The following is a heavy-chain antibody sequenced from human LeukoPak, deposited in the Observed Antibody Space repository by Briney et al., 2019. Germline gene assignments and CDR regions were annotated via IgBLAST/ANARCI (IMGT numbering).Heavy chain of an antibody. CDR2: IYYSGST. D-gene: IGHD6-19*01. CDR1: GGSISSSSYY. CDR3: ARVGGYSSGWSTRHEDYFDY. Sequence: PSETLSLTCTVSGGSISSSSYYWGWIRQPPGKGLEWIGSIYYSGSTYYNPSLKSRVTISVDTSKNQLSLKLTSVTAADTAVYYCARVGGYSSGWSTRHEDYFDYWGQGTLVTVSS. J-gene: IGHJ4*02. V-gene: IGHV4-39*07.